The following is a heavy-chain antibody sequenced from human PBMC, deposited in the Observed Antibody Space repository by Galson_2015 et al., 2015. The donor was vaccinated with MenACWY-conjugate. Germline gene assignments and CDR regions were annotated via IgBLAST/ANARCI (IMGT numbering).Heavy chain of an antibody. D-gene: IGHD3-10*01. CDR2: ISESGATT. CDR1: GFTFSSYA. J-gene: IGHJ4*02. Sequence: SLRLSCAASGFTFSSYAMTWVRQAPGKGLEWVSAISESGATTYSADSVKGRFTISRDNSKNTVYLQMNSLRAEDTAVYYCAKENDYYGSGSYLLYWGQGTLVTVSS. CDR3: AKENDYYGSGSYLLY. V-gene: IGHV3-23*01.